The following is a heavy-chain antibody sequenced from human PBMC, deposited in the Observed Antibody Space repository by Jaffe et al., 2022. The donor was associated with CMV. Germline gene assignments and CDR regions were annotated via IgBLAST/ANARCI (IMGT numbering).Heavy chain of an antibody. V-gene: IGHV1-8*01. J-gene: IGHJ6*02. CDR2: MNPNSGNT. Sequence: QVQLVQSGAEVKKPGASVKVSCKASGYTFTSYDINWVRQATGQGLEWMGWMNPNSGNTGYAQKFQGRVTMTRNTSISTAYMELSSLRSEDTAVYYCARDISGYDGLDYGMDVWGQGTTVTVSS. CDR1: GYTFTSYD. D-gene: IGHD5-12*01. CDR3: ARDISGYDGLDYGMDV.